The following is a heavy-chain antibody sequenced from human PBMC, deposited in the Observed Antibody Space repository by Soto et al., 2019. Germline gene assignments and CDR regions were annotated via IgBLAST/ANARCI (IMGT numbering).Heavy chain of an antibody. CDR2: IKSKTDVGTT. V-gene: IGHV3-15*02. CDR3: ATKRTGITTIGPGY. D-gene: IGHD1-20*01. Sequence: EVQLVESGGALVKPGGSLRLSCAASGFTFSNAWMSWVRQAPGKGLEWVGRIKSKTDVGTTDYAAAVEGRFTISREDSKNTVYLQMDSLKTEDTAVYYCATKRTGITTIGPGYWGQGTLVTVSS. J-gene: IGHJ4*02. CDR1: GFTFSNAW.